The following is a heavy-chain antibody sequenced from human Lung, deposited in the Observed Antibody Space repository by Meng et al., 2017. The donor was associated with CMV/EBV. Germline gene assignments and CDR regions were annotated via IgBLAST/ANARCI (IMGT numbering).Heavy chain of an antibody. J-gene: IGHJ6*02. CDR3: ARDSSGYAKSFYDYYGLDV. Sequence: ASVXVSXXASGYTFTSHGMSWVRQAPGQGLEWMGWISGYNGDTNYAQKLQGRVTMTTDTSTTTVYMELRSLRSDDTAVYYCARDSSGYAKSFYDYYGLDVWGQGXTVTVSS. CDR2: ISGYNGDT. D-gene: IGHD2-2*01. CDR1: GYTFTSHG. V-gene: IGHV1-18*01.